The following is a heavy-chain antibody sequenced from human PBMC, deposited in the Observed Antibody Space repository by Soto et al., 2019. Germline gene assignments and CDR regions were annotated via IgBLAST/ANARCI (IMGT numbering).Heavy chain of an antibody. D-gene: IGHD6-19*01. J-gene: IGHJ4*02. CDR1: GYSFTSYW. Sequence: GESLKISCKGSGYSFTSYWIGWVRQMPGKGLEWIGIIYPGDSDTRYSPSFQGQVTMSVDTSKNQFSLKLSSVTAADTAVYYCARGRFKGQWLVRPDVGFDYWGQGTLVTVSS. CDR2: IYPGDSDT. CDR3: ARGRFKGQWLVRPDVGFDY. V-gene: IGHV5-51*01.